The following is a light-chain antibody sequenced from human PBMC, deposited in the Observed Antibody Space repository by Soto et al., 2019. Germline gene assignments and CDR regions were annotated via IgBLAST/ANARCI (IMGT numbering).Light chain of an antibody. Sequence: QSVLTQPASGSGSPGQSITISCTGTSSDVGGYNYVSWYQQHPGKAPKLMIYDVSNRPSGVSNRFSGSKSGNTASLTISGLQAEDEADYYCSSYTSSSTPYVFGTGTRSP. V-gene: IGLV2-14*01. CDR1: SSDVGGYNY. CDR3: SSYTSSSTPYV. CDR2: DVS. J-gene: IGLJ1*01.